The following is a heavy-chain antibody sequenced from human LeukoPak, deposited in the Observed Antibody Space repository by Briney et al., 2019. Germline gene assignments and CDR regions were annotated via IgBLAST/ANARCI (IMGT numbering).Heavy chain of an antibody. CDR3: ARDHLTVGATGSSDI. CDR1: GFTFSSYW. V-gene: IGHV3-7*03. J-gene: IGHJ3*02. CDR2: IKQDGGEK. D-gene: IGHD3-16*01. Sequence: PGGSLRLSCAVSGFTFSSYWMSWVRQAPGKGLEWVGNIKQDGGEKNYVDSVRGRFTISRDNAKDSLYLQMNSLRAGDTAVYYCARDHLTVGATGSSDIWGQGTMVTVSS.